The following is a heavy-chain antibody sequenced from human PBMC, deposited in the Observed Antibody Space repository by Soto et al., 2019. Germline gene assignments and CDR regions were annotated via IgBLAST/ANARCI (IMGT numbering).Heavy chain of an antibody. J-gene: IGHJ3*02. V-gene: IGHV1-46*03. Sequence: ASVKVSCKASGYTFTSYYMHWVRQAPGQGLEWMGIINPSGGSTSYAQKFQGRVTMTRDTSTSTVYMELSSLRSEDTAVYYCALTYYDILTGPLDAFDIWGQGTMVTV. D-gene: IGHD3-9*01. CDR2: INPSGGST. CDR1: GYTFTSYY. CDR3: ALTYYDILTGPLDAFDI.